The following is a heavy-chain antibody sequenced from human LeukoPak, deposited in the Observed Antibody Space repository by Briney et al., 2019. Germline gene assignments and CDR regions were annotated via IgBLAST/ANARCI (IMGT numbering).Heavy chain of an antibody. Sequence: SETLSLTCAVYGGSFSGYYWSWIRQPPGKGLEWIGEINHSGSTNYNPSLKSRVTISVDTSKNQFSLELSSVTAADTAVYYCARGLWMVPLDYWGQGTLVTVSS. V-gene: IGHV4-34*01. CDR1: GGSFSGYY. CDR3: ARGLWMVPLDY. J-gene: IGHJ4*02. D-gene: IGHD3-10*01. CDR2: INHSGST.